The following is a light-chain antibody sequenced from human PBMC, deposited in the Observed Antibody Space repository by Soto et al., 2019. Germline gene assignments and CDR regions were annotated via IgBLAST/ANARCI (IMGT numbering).Light chain of an antibody. Sequence: QSALTQPASVSGSPGQSITISCTGTSSDVGGYNYVSWHQQHPGKAPKLTIYDVSSRPSGVSNRFSASKSGNTASLTTSGLQAEDEADYYCTSYTSSGTYVFGTGTKVTVL. CDR3: TSYTSSGTYV. J-gene: IGLJ1*01. CDR2: DVS. V-gene: IGLV2-14*01. CDR1: SSDVGGYNY.